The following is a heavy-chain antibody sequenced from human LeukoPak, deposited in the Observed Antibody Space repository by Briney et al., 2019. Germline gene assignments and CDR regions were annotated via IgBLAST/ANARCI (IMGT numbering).Heavy chain of an antibody. CDR2: SSAYNGNT. J-gene: IGHJ4*02. D-gene: IGHD3-3*01. CDR1: GYTFTSYG. Sequence: ASVKVSCKASGYTFTSYGISWVRQAPGQGVEWMGWSSAYNGNTNYAQKLQGRVTMTTDTSTSTAYMELRSLRSDDTAVYYCARVPTATYDFWSGYYWVFDYWGQGTLVTVSS. V-gene: IGHV1-18*01. CDR3: ARVPTATYDFWSGYYWVFDY.